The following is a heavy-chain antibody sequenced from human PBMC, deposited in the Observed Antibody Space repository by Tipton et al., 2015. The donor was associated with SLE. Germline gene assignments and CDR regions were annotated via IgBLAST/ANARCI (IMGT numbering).Heavy chain of an antibody. J-gene: IGHJ4*02. Sequence: SLRLSCAASGFTFSSYWMSWVRQAPGKGLEWVAVIWYDGSNKYYADSVKGRFTISRDNSKNTLYLQMNSLRAEDTAVYYCAKGAVAGTLFDYWGQGTLVTVSS. V-gene: IGHV3-33*06. CDR1: GFTFSSYW. CDR2: IWYDGSNK. D-gene: IGHD6-19*01. CDR3: AKGAVAGTLFDY.